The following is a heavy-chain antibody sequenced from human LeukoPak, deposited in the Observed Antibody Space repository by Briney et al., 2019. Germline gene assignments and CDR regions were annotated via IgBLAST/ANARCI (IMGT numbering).Heavy chain of an antibody. CDR3: ARDCNSGSYMDAFDI. CDR2: INPRTGST. J-gene: IGHJ3*02. D-gene: IGHD1-26*01. V-gene: IGHV1-46*01. CDR1: GYTFTSYY. Sequence: ASVKVSCKASGYTFTSYYIFWVRQAPGQGLEWMGIINPRTGSTSYSQKFQGRVTMTRDMSTSTVYMELSSLRSEDTAVYYCARDCNSGSYMDAFDIWGQGTMVTVSS.